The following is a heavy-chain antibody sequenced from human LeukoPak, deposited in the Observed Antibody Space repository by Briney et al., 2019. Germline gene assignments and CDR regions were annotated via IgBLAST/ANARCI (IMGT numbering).Heavy chain of an antibody. Sequence: GESLKISCKGSGYSFTSYWIGWVRQMPGKGLEWMGIIYPGDSDTRYSPSFQGQVTISADKSISTAYLQWSSLKASDTAMYYCARIVVTATRSYHYGMDVWGQGTTVTVSS. CDR2: IYPGDSDT. J-gene: IGHJ6*02. V-gene: IGHV5-51*01. D-gene: IGHD2-21*02. CDR3: ARIVVTATRSYHYGMDV. CDR1: GYSFTSYW.